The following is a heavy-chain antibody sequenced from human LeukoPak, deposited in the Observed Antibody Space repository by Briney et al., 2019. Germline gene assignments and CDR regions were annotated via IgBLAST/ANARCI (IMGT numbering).Heavy chain of an antibody. CDR3: ARPISVVVTWDAFDI. CDR2: ISYDGSNK. V-gene: IGHV3-30-3*01. CDR1: GFTFSSYA. D-gene: IGHD3-22*01. Sequence: GGSLRLSCAASGFTFSSYAMHWVRQAPGKGLEWVAVISYDGSNKYYADSVKGRFTISRDNSKNTLYLQMNSLRAEDTAVYYCARPISVVVTWDAFDIWGQGTMVTVSP. J-gene: IGHJ3*02.